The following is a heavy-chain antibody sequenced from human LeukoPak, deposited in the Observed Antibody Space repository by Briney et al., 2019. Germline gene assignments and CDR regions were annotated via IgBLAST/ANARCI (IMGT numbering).Heavy chain of an antibody. CDR1: GFTFSDYY. J-gene: IGHJ4*02. CDR2: ISSSGSTI. CDR3: ARDLGYDSSGVLGY. D-gene: IGHD3-22*01. V-gene: IGHV3-11*01. Sequence: KAGGSLRLSCAASGFTFSDYYMSWIRQAPGKGLEWVSYISSSGSTIYYADSVKGRFTISRDNAKNTLYLQMNSLRAEDTAVYYCARDLGYDSSGVLGYWGQGTLVTVSS.